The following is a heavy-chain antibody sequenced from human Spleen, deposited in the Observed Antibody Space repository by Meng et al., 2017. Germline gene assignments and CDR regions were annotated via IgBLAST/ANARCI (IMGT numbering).Heavy chain of an antibody. CDR3: ARGPRSYYGSGSYHQIYYYYGMDV. J-gene: IGHJ6*02. CDR2: IWHDGSKK. Sequence: GGSLRLSCGGSGFIFSSYGMHWVRQAPGKGLEWVAVIWHDGSKKYQADSVKGRFTISRDNSKNTLYLQMNSLRAEDTAVYYCARGPRSYYGSGSYHQIYYYYGMDVWGQGTTVTVSS. D-gene: IGHD3-10*01. V-gene: IGHV3-33*01. CDR1: GFIFSSYG.